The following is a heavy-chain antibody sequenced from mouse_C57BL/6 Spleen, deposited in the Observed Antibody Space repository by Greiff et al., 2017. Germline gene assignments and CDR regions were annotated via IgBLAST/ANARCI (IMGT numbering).Heavy chain of an antibody. J-gene: IGHJ2*01. Sequence: EVHLVASEGGLVQPGSSMKLSCTASGFTFSDYYMAWVRQVPEKGLEWVANINYDGSSTYYLDSLKSRFIISRDNAKNILYLQMSSLKSEDTATYYCARRRDYGAFDYWGQGTTLTVSS. D-gene: IGHD2-4*01. CDR1: GFTFSDYY. CDR2: INYDGSST. CDR3: ARRRDYGAFDY. V-gene: IGHV5-16*01.